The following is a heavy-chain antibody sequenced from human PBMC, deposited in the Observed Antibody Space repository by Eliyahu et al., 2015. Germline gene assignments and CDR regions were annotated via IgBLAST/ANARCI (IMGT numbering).Heavy chain of an antibody. CDR2: VSASGNSP. Sequence: EVLLVESGGGLVQPGGSLRLSCAVSGLTFSDYAMSWVRQAPGQGLEWVSGVSASGNSPYYRDSVKGRFTISRDNSRNTLYLQMNSLRAEDTAIYYCAKVGGVTRYYYYGMDVWGRGTTVTVSS. CDR3: AKVGGVTRYYYYGMDV. D-gene: IGHD2-21*02. V-gene: IGHV3-23*04. CDR1: GLTFSDYA. J-gene: IGHJ6*02.